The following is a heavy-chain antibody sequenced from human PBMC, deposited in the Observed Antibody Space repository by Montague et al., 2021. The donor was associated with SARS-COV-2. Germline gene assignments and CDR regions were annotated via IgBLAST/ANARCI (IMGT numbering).Heavy chain of an antibody. CDR2: IYYTGTT. CDR1: GDSVKTNLYY. D-gene: IGHD2-15*01. Sequence: SETLSLTCTVSGDSVKTNLYYWGWIRQPPEKGLEWIGNIYYTGTTYYNPSLKSRVTMSVDTSKNQFSLKLTSVTAADTAVYYCANADRCSSGSCYSPFDFWGQGSLVTVSS. J-gene: IGHJ4*02. CDR3: ANADRCSSGSCYSPFDF. V-gene: IGHV4-39*01.